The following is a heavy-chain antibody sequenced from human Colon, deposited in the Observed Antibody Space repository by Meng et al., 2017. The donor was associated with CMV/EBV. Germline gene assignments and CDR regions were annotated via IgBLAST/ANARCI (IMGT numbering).Heavy chain of an antibody. CDR3: DAADY. CDR1: GFNFNIYA. J-gene: IGHJ4*02. V-gene: IGHV3-23*01. Sequence: GESLKISCAASGFNFNIYAINWVRQGPGKGLEWVSTINDSGGRTHYADSVKGRFTISRDNSRNTLYLQMDSLRAEDTAIYYCDAADYWGQGVLVTVSS. CDR2: INDSGGRT. D-gene: IGHD6-13*01.